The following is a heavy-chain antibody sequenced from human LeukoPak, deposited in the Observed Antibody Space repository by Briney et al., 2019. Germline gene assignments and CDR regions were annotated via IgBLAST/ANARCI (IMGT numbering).Heavy chain of an antibody. D-gene: IGHD5-18*01. CDR2: ISSSSSYI. CDR1: GFTFSNAW. J-gene: IGHJ4*02. V-gene: IGHV3-21*01. CDR3: ARFLLRGYSYGHDDY. Sequence: GGSLRLSCAASGFTFSNAWMSWIRQAPGKGLEWVSSISSSSSYIYYADSVKGRFTISRDNAKNSLYLQMNSLRAEDTAVYYCARFLLRGYSYGHDDYWGQGTLVTVSS.